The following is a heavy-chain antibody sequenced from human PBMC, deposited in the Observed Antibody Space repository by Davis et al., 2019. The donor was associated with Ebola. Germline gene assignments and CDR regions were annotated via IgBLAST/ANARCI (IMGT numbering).Heavy chain of an antibody. Sequence: MPSETLSLTCAVYGGSFSGYYWSWIRQPPGKGLEWIREINHSGSTNYNPSLKSRVTISVDTSKNQFSLKLSSVTAADTAVYYCARGRSADIVVVVAATYGSLDYWGQGTLVTVSS. J-gene: IGHJ4*02. CDR2: INHSGST. CDR1: GGSFSGYY. D-gene: IGHD2-15*01. V-gene: IGHV4-34*01. CDR3: ARGRSADIVVVVAATYGSLDY.